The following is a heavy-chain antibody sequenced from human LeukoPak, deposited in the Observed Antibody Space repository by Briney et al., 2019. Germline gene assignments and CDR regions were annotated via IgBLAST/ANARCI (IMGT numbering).Heavy chain of an antibody. CDR3: ARVGRGSTYGYVDY. CDR1: GFTVSINY. Sequence: GGSLRLSCAASGFTVSINYMSWVRQAPGKWLEWVSVIYSGGNTYYADSVKGRFTISRDNSKNMVFLQMNSLRAEDTAVYYCARVGRGSTYGYVDYWGQGTLVTVSS. CDR2: IYSGGNT. J-gene: IGHJ4*02. D-gene: IGHD5-18*01. V-gene: IGHV3-66*01.